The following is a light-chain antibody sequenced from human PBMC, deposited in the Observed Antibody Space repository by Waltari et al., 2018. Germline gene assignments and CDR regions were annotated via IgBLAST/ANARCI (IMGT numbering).Light chain of an antibody. CDR2: AAS. V-gene: IGKV1-39*01. CDR3: QQSYTSPRT. Sequence: DFQMPQSPLPLLALLGAKPTIPCRASQNIGNYLNWYRKEPGKAPKLLMFAASNFHVGVPSRFSGSGSGTEFTLTLDSLQPGDFVTYYCQQSYTSPRTFGQGTKVELK. CDR1: QNIGNY. J-gene: IGKJ1*01.